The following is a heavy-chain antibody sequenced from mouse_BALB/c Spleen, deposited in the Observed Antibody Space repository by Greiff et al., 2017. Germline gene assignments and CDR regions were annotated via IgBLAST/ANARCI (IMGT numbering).Heavy chain of an antibody. D-gene: IGHD1-1*01. CDR1: GFSLTSYG. V-gene: IGHV2-9*02. CDR2: IWAGGST. Sequence: QVQLKESGPGLVAPSQSLSITCTVSGFSLTSYGVHWVRQPPGKGLEWLGVIWAGGSTNYNSALMSRLSISKDNSKSQVFLTMNSLQTDDTAMYYCARDREERSWFAYWGQGTLVTVSA. CDR3: ARDREERSWFAY. J-gene: IGHJ3*01.